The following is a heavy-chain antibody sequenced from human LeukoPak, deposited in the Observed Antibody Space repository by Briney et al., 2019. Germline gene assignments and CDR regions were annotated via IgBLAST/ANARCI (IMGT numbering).Heavy chain of an antibody. D-gene: IGHD5-18*01. V-gene: IGHV3-74*01. CDR2: INIDGSDA. J-gene: IGHJ6*02. Sequence: GGSLRLSCAASGFTLSNHWMYWVRQAPGKGLVWVSRINIDGSDARYADSVKGRFTISRDNAKNTLYLQMNSLRAEDTAVYYCARDAVDTANAVWGQGTTVTVSS. CDR1: GFTLSNHW. CDR3: ARDAVDTANAV.